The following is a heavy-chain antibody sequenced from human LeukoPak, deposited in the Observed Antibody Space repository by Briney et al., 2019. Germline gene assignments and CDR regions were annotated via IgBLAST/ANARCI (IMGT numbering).Heavy chain of an antibody. CDR2: INHSGST. CDR1: GGSISSGGYY. Sequence: SETLSLTCTVSGGSISSGGYYWSWIRQPPGKGLEWIGEINHSGSTNYNPSLKSRVTISVDTSKNQFSLKLSSVTAADTAVYYCARYSSSWYWRYFDYWGQGTLVTVSS. CDR3: ARYSSSWYWRYFDY. J-gene: IGHJ4*02. D-gene: IGHD6-13*01. V-gene: IGHV4-39*07.